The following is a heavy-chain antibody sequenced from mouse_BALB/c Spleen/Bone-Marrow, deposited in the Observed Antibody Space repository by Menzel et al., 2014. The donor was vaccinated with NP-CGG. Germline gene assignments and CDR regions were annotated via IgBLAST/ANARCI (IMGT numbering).Heavy chain of an antibody. Sequence: VQLQQSGAELVKPGASVKLSCTASGFNIKDTYMHWVKQRSEQGLEWIGRIDPANGNTKYDPKFQGKATITADTSSNTAYLQLSSLTSEDTAVYYCARYYYGSSYAMDYWGQGTSVTVSS. CDR3: ARYYYGSSYAMDY. CDR2: IDPANGNT. V-gene: IGHV14-3*02. J-gene: IGHJ4*01. D-gene: IGHD1-1*01. CDR1: GFNIKDTY.